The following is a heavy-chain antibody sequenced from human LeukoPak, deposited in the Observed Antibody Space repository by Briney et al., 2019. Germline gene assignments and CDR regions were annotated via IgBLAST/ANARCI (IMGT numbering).Heavy chain of an antibody. D-gene: IGHD1-26*01. CDR1: GFTFSSYA. CDR2: ISGSGGST. V-gene: IGHV3-23*01. Sequence: GGSLRLSCAASGFTFSSYAMSWVRQAPGKGLEWVSAISGSGGSTYYADSVKGRFTISRDNSKNTLYLQMNSLGAEDTAVYYCASRLSGSPFNYWGQGTLVTVSS. J-gene: IGHJ4*02. CDR3: ASRLSGSPFNY.